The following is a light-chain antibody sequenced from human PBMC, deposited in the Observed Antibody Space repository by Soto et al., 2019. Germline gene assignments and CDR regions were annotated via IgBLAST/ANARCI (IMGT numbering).Light chain of an antibody. Sequence: DIQLTQSPSFLSASVGDRVTITCRASHGISGYLAWYQPDPGKAPKLLIYAASTLPSQAPSRFSGSGAGTEFTLTTRSLQPEDCATYYCQQQISYPHNFGGGTKVDIK. V-gene: IGKV1-9*01. CDR3: QQQISYPHN. CDR2: AAS. CDR1: HGISGY. J-gene: IGKJ4*01.